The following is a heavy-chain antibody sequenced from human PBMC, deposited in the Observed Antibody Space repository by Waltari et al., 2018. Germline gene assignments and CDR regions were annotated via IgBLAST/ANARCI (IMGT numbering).Heavy chain of an antibody. CDR3: ARDRSGFGSGGSCYDY. Sequence: QVQLVQSGAEVKKPGSSVKVSCKASGGTFSSYAISWVRQAPGQGLEWMGGIIPIFGTANYAQKCQGRVTITTDESTSTAYMELSSLRSEDTAVYYCARDRSGFGSGGSCYDYWGQGTLVTVSS. CDR1: GGTFSSYA. J-gene: IGHJ4*02. V-gene: IGHV1-69*05. D-gene: IGHD2-15*01. CDR2: IIPIFGTA.